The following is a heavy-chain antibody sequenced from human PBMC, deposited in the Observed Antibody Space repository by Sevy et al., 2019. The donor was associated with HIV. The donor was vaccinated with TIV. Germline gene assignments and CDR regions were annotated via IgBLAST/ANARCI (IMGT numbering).Heavy chain of an antibody. V-gene: IGHV3-30-3*01. CDR2: ISYDGTYK. J-gene: IGHJ4*02. CDR1: GFSFSHYA. Sequence: GGSLRLSCAVSGFSFSHYAFHWVRQAPGRGLEWVSLISYDGTYKYYADSVKGRFTISRDNSKNTLYLQMNSLRGDDTAVDYLAGVAVSYCTIDCYHLLDYWGPGALVTVSS. CDR3: AGVAVSYCTIDCYHLLDY. D-gene: IGHD2-8*01.